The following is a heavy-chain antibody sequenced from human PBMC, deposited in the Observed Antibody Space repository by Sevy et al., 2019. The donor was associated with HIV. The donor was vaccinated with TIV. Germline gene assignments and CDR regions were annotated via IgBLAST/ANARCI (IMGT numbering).Heavy chain of an antibody. J-gene: IGHJ5*02. CDR3: ARGGGGGYMDWFDP. D-gene: IGHD6-13*01. CDR2: IWYDGSNK. Sequence: GGSLRLSCAASGFTFSSYGMHWVRQAPGKGLEWVAVIWYDGSNKYYADSVKGRFTISRDNSKNTLYLQMNSLRAEDTGVYYCARGGGGGYMDWFDPWGQGTLVTVSS. V-gene: IGHV3-33*01. CDR1: GFTFSSYG.